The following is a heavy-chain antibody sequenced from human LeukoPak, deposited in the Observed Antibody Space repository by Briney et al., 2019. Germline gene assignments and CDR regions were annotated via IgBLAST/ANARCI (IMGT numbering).Heavy chain of an antibody. CDR3: ARAFVAGYNYYYYMDV. J-gene: IGHJ6*03. D-gene: IGHD6-19*01. Sequence: SETLSLTCAVYGGSFSGYYWSWIRQPPGKGLEWIGEINHSGSTNYNPSLKSRVTISVDTSKNQFSLKLSSVTAADTAVYYYARAFVAGYNYYYYMDVWGKGTTVTVSS. CDR1: GGSFSGYY. V-gene: IGHV4-34*01. CDR2: INHSGST.